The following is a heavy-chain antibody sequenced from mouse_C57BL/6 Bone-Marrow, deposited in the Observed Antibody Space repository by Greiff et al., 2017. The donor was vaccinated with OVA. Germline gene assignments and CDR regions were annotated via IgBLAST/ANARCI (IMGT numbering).Heavy chain of an antibody. J-gene: IGHJ4*01. CDR2: ISSGSSTI. D-gene: IGHD2-4*01. Sequence: EVQGVESGGGLVKPGGSLKLSCAASGFTFSDYGMHWVRQAPEKGLEWVAYISSGSSTIYYADTEKGRFTISRDNAKNTLFLQMTSLRSEDTAMYYCATYDSPLLYWGQGTSVTVSS. CDR3: ATYDSPLLY. V-gene: IGHV5-17*01. CDR1: GFTFSDYG.